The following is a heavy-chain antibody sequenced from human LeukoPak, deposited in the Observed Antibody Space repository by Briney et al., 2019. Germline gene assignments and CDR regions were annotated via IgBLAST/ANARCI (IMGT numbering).Heavy chain of an antibody. CDR1: GGTFSSHA. Sequence: SVKVSGKASGGTFSSHAISWVRQAPGQGLEWMGGIIPIFGTANYAQKFQGRVTITADESTGTAYMELSSLRSEDTAVYYCARAGYYGSGEEGYYYYYMDVWGKGTTVTVSS. CDR2: IIPIFGTA. CDR3: ARAGYYGSGEEGYYYYYMDV. J-gene: IGHJ6*03. D-gene: IGHD3-10*01. V-gene: IGHV1-69*01.